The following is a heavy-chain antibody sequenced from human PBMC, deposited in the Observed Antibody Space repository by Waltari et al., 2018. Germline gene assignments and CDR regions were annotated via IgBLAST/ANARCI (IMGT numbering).Heavy chain of an antibody. CDR3: ATPVGFIAARHAFDI. CDR2: IYYSGST. V-gene: IGHV4-59*03. Sequence: QVQLQESGPGLVKPSETLSLTCTVSGGSISSYYWSWIRQPPGKGLEWIGYIYYSGSTNYNPSLKSRVTMTEDTSTDTAYMELSSLRSEDTAVYYCATPVGFIAARHAFDIWGQGTMVTVSS. D-gene: IGHD6-6*01. CDR1: GGSISSYY. J-gene: IGHJ3*02.